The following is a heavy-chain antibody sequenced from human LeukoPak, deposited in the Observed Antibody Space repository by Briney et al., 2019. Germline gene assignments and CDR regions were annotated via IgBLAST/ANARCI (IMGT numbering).Heavy chain of an antibody. CDR2: IIDSGGT. Sequence: SETLSLTCTVSGGSISSYYWSWIRQPPGKGLEWIGEIIDSGGTNYNPSLKSRVTMSLDTSKNQFSLKLTSVTAADTAVYYCARRYGSGTYYKYWGQGTLVTVSS. J-gene: IGHJ4*02. CDR1: GGSISSYY. V-gene: IGHV4-34*12. D-gene: IGHD3-10*01. CDR3: ARRYGSGTYYKY.